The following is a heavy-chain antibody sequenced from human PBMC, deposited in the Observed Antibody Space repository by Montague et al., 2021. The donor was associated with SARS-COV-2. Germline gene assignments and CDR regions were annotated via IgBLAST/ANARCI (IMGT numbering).Heavy chain of an antibody. Sequence: SLSLSCAASVFTFSRYAMSLVRQAPGKGLEWVSGISFSFYSPYXXXSXXXRCTISRNNSQHTLYLQMNSLHAEDPAVYYCAKAITYYHRYCYAFHIWGQGTMVTVSS. CDR1: VFTFSRYA. D-gene: IGHD5-12*01. V-gene: IGHV3-23*01. CDR2: ISFSFYSP. J-gene: IGHJ3*02. CDR3: AKAITYYHRYCYAFHI.